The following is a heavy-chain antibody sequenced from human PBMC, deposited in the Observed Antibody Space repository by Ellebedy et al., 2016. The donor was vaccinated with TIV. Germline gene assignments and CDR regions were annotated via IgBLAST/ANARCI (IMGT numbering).Heavy chain of an antibody. Sequence: GESLKISCAASGFTFSDYYMNWIRQAPGKGLEWVSYIGSVSSHTNYADSVKGRFTVSRDNAKNSLYLQMNSLRAEDTAVYYCARAGEYCDFPQNCYAMDVWGQGTTVTVS. V-gene: IGHV3-11*06. J-gene: IGHJ6*02. CDR1: GFTFSDYY. CDR2: IGSVSSHT. D-gene: IGHD2/OR15-2a*01. CDR3: ARAGEYCDFPQNCYAMDV.